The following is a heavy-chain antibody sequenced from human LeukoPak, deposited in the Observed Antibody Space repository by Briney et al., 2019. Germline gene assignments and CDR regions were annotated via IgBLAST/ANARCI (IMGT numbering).Heavy chain of an antibody. Sequence: PGGSLILSCAASGFTFSSYWMHWVRQAPGKGLVWVSRINSDGSSTSYADSVKGRFTISRDNAKNTLYLQMNSLRAEDTAVYYCARGFKYGGNSNMDYWGQGTLVTVSS. CDR3: ARGFKYGGNSNMDY. CDR1: GFTFSSYW. CDR2: INSDGSST. J-gene: IGHJ4*02. D-gene: IGHD4-23*01. V-gene: IGHV3-74*01.